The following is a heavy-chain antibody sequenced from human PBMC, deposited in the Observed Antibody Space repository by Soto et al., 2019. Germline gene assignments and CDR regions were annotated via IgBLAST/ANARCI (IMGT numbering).Heavy chain of an antibody. J-gene: IGHJ6*02. D-gene: IGHD3-10*01. V-gene: IGHV6-1*01. CDR1: GDSVSSNSAA. CDR2: TYYRSKWYN. CDR3: ARGLNYSASESPSYGMDV. Sequence: SQTLSLTCAVSGDSVSSNSAAWNWIRQSPSRGLEWLGRTYYRSKWYNDYAISVENRITINPDPSKNQFSLQLNSVTPEDTAIYYCARGLNYSASESPSYGMDVWGQGTTVTVSS.